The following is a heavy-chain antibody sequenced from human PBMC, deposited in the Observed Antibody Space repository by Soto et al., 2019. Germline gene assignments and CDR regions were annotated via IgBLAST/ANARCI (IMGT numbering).Heavy chain of an antibody. CDR1: GASVSSTNYY. CDR2: IYDTGSS. Sequence: SETLSLTCTVSGASVSSTNYYWSWIRQPPGKGLEWIGYIYDTGSSKHNPSLKSRVALSVDTSKNQFSLKLSSVTAADTAVYFCARGVWGEYKPLFDYWGQGSLVTVSS. V-gene: IGHV4-61*01. CDR3: ARGVWGEYKPLFDY. D-gene: IGHD3-16*01. J-gene: IGHJ4*02.